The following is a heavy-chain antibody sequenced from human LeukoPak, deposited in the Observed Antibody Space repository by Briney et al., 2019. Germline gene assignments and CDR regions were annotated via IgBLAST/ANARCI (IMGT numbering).Heavy chain of an antibody. CDR3: AKVSRTTVTFDY. V-gene: IGHV3-9*01. Sequence: GGSLRLSCAASGFTFDDYAMHWVRQAPGKGLEWVSGISWNSGSIGYADSVKGRFTISRDNAKNSLYLQMNSLRAEDTALYYCAKVSRTTVTFDYWGQGTLVTVSS. J-gene: IGHJ4*02. D-gene: IGHD4-17*01. CDR1: GFTFDDYA. CDR2: ISWNSGSI.